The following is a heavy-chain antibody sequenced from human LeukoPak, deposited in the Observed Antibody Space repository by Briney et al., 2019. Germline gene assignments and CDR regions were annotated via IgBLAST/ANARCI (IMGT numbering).Heavy chain of an antibody. D-gene: IGHD3-9*01. Sequence: SETLSLTCTVSGGSISSYYWSWIRQPPGKGLEWIGYIYYSGSTNYNPSLKSRVTISVDTSKNQFSLKLSSVTAADTAVYYCARFTLTGYVDYWGQGTLVTVSS. J-gene: IGHJ4*02. CDR2: IYYSGST. CDR1: GGSISSYY. CDR3: ARFTLTGYVDY. V-gene: IGHV4-59*08.